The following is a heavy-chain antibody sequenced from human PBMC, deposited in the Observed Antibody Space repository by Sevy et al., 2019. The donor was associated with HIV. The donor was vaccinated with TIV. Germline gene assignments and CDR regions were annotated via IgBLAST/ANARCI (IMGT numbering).Heavy chain of an antibody. V-gene: IGHV1-69*10. J-gene: IGHJ4*02. Sequence: ASVKVSCKASGGTLNNYGMNWVRQAPGQGLEWMGGIIPSAGIASYAQRIQGRAAITVATSTSTLYLEVGRLRSDDTAVDFCASVRPWGGDCYFFDTWGQGTLVTVSS. CDR1: GGTLNNYG. CDR3: ASVRPWGGDCYFFDT. CDR2: IIPSAGIA. D-gene: IGHD2-21*02.